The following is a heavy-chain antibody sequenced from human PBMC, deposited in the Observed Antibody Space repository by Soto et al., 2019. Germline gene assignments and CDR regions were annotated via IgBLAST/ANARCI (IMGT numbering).Heavy chain of an antibody. J-gene: IGHJ3*02. CDR3: AKDNFYSGYDYHDAFDI. CDR2: ISGSGGST. D-gene: IGHD5-12*01. Sequence: GESLKISCAASGFTFSSYAMSWVRQAPGKGLEWVSAISGSGGSTYYADSVKGRFTISRDNSKNTLYLQMNSLRAEDTAVYYCAKDNFYSGYDYHDAFDIWGQGTMVTVSS. CDR1: GFTFSSYA. V-gene: IGHV3-23*01.